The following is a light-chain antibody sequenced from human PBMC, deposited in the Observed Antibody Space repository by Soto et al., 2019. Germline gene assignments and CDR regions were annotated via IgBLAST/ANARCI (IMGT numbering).Light chain of an antibody. CDR3: QQYYSTPLT. J-gene: IGKJ2*01. CDR2: WAS. V-gene: IGKV4-1*01. CDR1: QSVLYSSNNKNY. Sequence: DIVMTQSPDSLAVSLGERATINCKSSQSVLYSSNNKNYLAWYQQKPGQPPKLLIYWASTRESGVPDRFSGSGSGTDFTLTISSLQADDVAVYYCQQYYSTPLTFGHWTKLEIK.